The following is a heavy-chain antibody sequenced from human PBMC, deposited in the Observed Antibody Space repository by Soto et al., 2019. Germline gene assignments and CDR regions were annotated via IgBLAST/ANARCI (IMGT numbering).Heavy chain of an antibody. CDR2: MNPNSGNT. Sequence: ASVKVSCKASGYTFTSYDINLLRQATGQGLEWMGWMNPNSGNTGYAQKFQGRVTMTRNTSISTAYMELSSLRSEDTAVYYCARGSRVAATKTYYYYGMDVWGQGTTVTAP. J-gene: IGHJ6*02. D-gene: IGHD2-15*01. CDR3: ARGSRVAATKTYYYYGMDV. V-gene: IGHV1-8*01. CDR1: GYTFTSYD.